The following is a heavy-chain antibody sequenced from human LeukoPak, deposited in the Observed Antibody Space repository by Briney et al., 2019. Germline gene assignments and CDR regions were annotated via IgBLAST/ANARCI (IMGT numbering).Heavy chain of an antibody. J-gene: IGHJ6*02. V-gene: IGHV3-43D*03. CDR1: GFSFRSYW. Sequence: GGSLRLSCAASGFSFRSYWMHWVRQAPGKGLEWVSLISWDGGSTYYADSVKGRFTISRDNSKNSLYLQMNSLRAEDTALYYCAKGLRYFDWLADGYYGMDVWGQGTTVTVSS. CDR2: ISWDGGST. D-gene: IGHD3-9*01. CDR3: AKGLRYFDWLADGYYGMDV.